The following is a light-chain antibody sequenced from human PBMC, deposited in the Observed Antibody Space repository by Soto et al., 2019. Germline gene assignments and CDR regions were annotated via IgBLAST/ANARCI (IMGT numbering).Light chain of an antibody. CDR3: QQYDGSLLT. CDR2: SAS. V-gene: IGKV3-20*01. Sequence: EIVLTQSPGTLSLSPGERATLSCRASQSISSTSLAWYQQTPGQAPRLLIHSASSRASGIPARFSGSASGTDVCLTISRLEPEDFAVYYCQQYDGSLLTLGHGKKVDI. CDR1: QSISSTS. J-gene: IGKJ3*01.